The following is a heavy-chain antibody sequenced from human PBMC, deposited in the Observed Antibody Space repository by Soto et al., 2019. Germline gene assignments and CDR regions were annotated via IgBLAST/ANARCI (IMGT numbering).Heavy chain of an antibody. V-gene: IGHV3-30*18. CDR3: AKLARGWANWHEFHY. D-gene: IGHD1-1*01. CDR1: GFIFSNYA. Sequence: QVPLVESGGGVVQSGRSLRLSCAASGFIFSNYAIHWVRQAPGKGLDWVAVISYDGSNKYSADSVKGRFTISRDSSKNTVYLQLDSLRPEDTAVYYCAKLARGWANWHEFHYWGQGPLVTVSS. CDR2: ISYDGSNK. J-gene: IGHJ4*02.